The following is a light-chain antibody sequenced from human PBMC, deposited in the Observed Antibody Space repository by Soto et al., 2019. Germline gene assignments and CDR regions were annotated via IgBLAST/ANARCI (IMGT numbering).Light chain of an antibody. J-gene: IGKJ1*01. CDR2: GAS. CDR1: QSVSNNY. CDR3: QQYVSWPPET. V-gene: IGKV3-20*01. Sequence: EIVLTHAPGTLSLSPGERATLSFRAIQSVSNNYLAWYQQKPGQAPRLLIYGASTRANGIPARFSGSGSGTEFTLTISSLQLEDVALYYCQQYVSWPPETFGQGTKVDIK.